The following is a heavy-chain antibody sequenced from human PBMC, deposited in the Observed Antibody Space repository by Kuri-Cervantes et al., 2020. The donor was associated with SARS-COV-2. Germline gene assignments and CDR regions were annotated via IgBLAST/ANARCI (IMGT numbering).Heavy chain of an antibody. CDR3: VRDGDHWNFDY. V-gene: IGHV3-74*01. J-gene: IGHJ4*02. CDR2: INPDGSYT. CDR1: GFTFSSYA. Sequence: GGSLRLSCAASGFTFSSYAMSWVRQAPGKGLVWVSRINPDGSYTNNADSVKGRFTLSRDNAKNMLFLQMNSLRAGDTAVYYCVRDGDHWNFDYWGQGTLVTVSS. D-gene: IGHD1-1*01.